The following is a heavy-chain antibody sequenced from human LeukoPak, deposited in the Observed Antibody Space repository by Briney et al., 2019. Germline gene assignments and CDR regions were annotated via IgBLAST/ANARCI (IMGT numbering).Heavy chain of an antibody. D-gene: IGHD5-12*01. J-gene: IGHJ3*02. Sequence: GGSLRLSCAASGFTFSSYGMHWVRQAPGKGLEWVAFIRYDGSNKYYADSVKGRFTISRDNSKNTLYLQMNSLRAEDTAVYYCAGATDDAFDIWGQGTMVTVSS. V-gene: IGHV3-30*02. CDR1: GFTFSSYG. CDR2: IRYDGSNK. CDR3: AGATDDAFDI.